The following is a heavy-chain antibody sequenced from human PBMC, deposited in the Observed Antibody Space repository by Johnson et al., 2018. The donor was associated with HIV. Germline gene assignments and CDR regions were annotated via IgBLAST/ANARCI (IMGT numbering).Heavy chain of an antibody. CDR1: GFTFTNYG. J-gene: IGHJ3*01. V-gene: IGHV3-30*02. CDR2: IRFDEGDK. CDR3: AKGEAQEGWIHLQSYAFYF. Sequence: QVQLVESGGGVVQPGGSLRLSCTASGFTFTNYGMHCFRQAPGKGLEWVAFIRFDEGDKYYADSVKVQFTISSDTSKNTLYLQINSLRPEDSALYYCAKGEAQEGWIHLQSYAFYFWGRGTMVTVSS. D-gene: IGHD5-18*01.